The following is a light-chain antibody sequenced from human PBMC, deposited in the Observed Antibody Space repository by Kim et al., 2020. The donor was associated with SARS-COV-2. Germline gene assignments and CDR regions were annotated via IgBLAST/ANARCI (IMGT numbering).Light chain of an antibody. V-gene: IGLV8-61*01. J-gene: IGLJ3*02. CDR2: STN. CDR1: SDSVSTSYY. CDR3: VLYMGSGLWV. Sequence: QTVVTQEPSFSVSPGGTVTLTCGLTSDSVSTSYYPSWYRQNPGQAPRTLIYSTNTRSSGVPDRFSGSILGSKAALTITGAQADDESDYYCVLYMGSGLWVFGGGTQLTVL.